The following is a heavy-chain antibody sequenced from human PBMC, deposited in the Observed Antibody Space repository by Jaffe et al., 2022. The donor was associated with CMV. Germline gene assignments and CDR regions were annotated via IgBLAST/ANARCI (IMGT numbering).Heavy chain of an antibody. J-gene: IGHJ6*03. CDR1: GGSISSSSYY. Sequence: QLQLQESGPGLVKPSETLSLTCTVSGGSISSSSYYWGWIRQPPGKGLEWIGSIYYSGSTYYNPSLKSRVTISVDTSKNQFSLKLSSVTAADTAVYYCARTVVNYYYMDVWGKGTTVTVSS. V-gene: IGHV4-39*01. CDR2: IYYSGST. CDR3: ARTVVNYYYMDV. D-gene: IGHD2-15*01.